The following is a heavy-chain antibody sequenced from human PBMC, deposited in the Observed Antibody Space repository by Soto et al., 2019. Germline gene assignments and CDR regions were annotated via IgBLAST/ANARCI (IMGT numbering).Heavy chain of an antibody. CDR2: ISGAGGSS. CDR1: GFTFSDYA. Sequence: GGSLRLSCAASGFTFSDYALSWVRQTAGKGLEWVSIISGAGGSSYYADSVKGRFTISRDNSKNTLYLQMSSLRPEDTAVYYCAKVGHWGGPEPLSCSDYWGKGALVTVSS. J-gene: IGHJ4*02. D-gene: IGHD3-16*01. CDR3: AKVGHWGGPEPLSCSDY. V-gene: IGHV3-23*01.